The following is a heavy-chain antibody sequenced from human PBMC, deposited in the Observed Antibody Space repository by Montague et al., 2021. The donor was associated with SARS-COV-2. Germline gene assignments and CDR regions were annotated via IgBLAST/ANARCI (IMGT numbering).Heavy chain of an antibody. CDR3: ARRLTGLEPPFDP. J-gene: IGHJ5*02. CDR2: IYYSGST. V-gene: IGHV4-39*01. CDR1: GDSIRSDTYY. D-gene: IGHD1-1*01. Sequence: SETLSLTCDVSGDSIRSDTYYWAWIRQPPGRGLEWIGNIYYSGSTMSNPSLKSRVTMSVDTSKNQFSLHLNPVTAADTAGYYCARRLTGLEPPFDPWGQGTLVIVSS.